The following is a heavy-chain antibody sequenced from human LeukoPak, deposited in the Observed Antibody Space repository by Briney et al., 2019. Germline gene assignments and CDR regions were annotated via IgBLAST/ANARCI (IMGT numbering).Heavy chain of an antibody. V-gene: IGHV3-23*01. D-gene: IGHD3-10*01. CDR1: GFTFSNYG. CDR2: MSGSGGSP. Sequence: GGSLRLSCAASGFTFSNYGMSWARQAPGKGLEWVSGMSGSGGSPYYADSVKGRFTISRDNSKNTLYLQMNSLRAEDTAVYYCAKAGGSGTSFDPWGQGTLVTVSS. CDR3: AKAGGSGTSFDP. J-gene: IGHJ5*02.